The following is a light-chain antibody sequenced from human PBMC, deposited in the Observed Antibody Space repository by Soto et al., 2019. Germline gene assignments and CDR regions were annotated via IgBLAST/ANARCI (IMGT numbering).Light chain of an antibody. CDR2: GNK. CDR3: QPYDSSLSVSYV. J-gene: IGLJ1*01. V-gene: IGLV1-40*01. CDR1: SSNIGAGYD. Sequence: QSVLTQPPSVSGAPGQRVTISCTGSSSNIGAGYDVHWYQQRPGTAPKLLIYGNKNRPSGVPGRFSGSKSGTSASLATTGLQAEDEADYYCQPYDSSLSVSYVFGTGTKVTVL.